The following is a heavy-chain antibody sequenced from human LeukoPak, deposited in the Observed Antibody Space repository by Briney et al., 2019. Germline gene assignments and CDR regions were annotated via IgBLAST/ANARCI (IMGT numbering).Heavy chain of an antibody. CDR3: ARGLFDY. J-gene: IGHJ4*02. CDR2: INHIVST. V-gene: IGHV4-34*01. Sequence: PSETLSLTCAVYGGSFSGYYWSWIPHPPGKGLEWIGEINHIVSTNYNPSLKSRVTISVDTSKNQFSLKRSAVTAAPTPVYNSARGLFDYWGKGTLVTVSS. CDR1: GGSFSGYY.